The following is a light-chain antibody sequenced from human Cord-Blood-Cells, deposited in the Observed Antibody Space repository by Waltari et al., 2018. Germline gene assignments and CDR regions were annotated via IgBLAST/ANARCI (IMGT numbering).Light chain of an antibody. Sequence: DIQMTQSPSSLSASVGDRVTITCRASQSISSYLNWYKQKPGKAPKLLIYAASSLQSGVPSRFSGSGSGTDFTPTISRLQPEDFATYYCQKSYSTPRTFGQGTKVEIK. CDR2: AAS. CDR3: QKSYSTPRT. J-gene: IGKJ1*01. V-gene: IGKV1-39*01. CDR1: QSISSY.